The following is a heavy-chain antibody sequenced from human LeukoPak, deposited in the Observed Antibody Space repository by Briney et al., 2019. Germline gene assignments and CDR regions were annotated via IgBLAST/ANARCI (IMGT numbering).Heavy chain of an antibody. J-gene: IGHJ4*02. CDR1: GGSISSDGYS. CDR2: IYYSGST. Sequence: SETLSLTCAVSGGSISSDGYSWSWIRQPPGKGLEWIGYIYYSGSTYYNPSLKSRVTISVDTSKNQFSLKLSSVTAADTAVYYCARGVGYYDSSGQPFDYWGQGTLVTVSS. D-gene: IGHD3-22*01. V-gene: IGHV4-30-2*05. CDR3: ARGVGYYDSSGQPFDY.